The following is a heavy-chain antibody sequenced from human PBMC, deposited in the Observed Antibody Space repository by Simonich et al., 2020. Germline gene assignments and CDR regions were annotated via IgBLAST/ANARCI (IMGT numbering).Heavy chain of an antibody. V-gene: IGHV1-8*03. CDR1: GYTFTSYD. CDR2: MNPNSGKT. D-gene: IGHD2-2*01. CDR3: ARARYCSSTSCYNWFDP. Sequence: QVQLVQSGAEVKKPGASVKVSCKASGYTFTSYDINWVRQATGQGLDWVGWMNPNSGKTGYAQKFQGRVTITRNTSISTAYMELSSLRSEDTAVYYCARARYCSSTSCYNWFDPWGQGTLVTVSS. J-gene: IGHJ5*02.